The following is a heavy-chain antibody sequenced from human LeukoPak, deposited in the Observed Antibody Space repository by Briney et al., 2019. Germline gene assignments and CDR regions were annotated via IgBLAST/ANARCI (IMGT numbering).Heavy chain of an antibody. J-gene: IGHJ4*02. V-gene: IGHV3-23*01. CDR3: AKDSSSWYDLSNFDY. CDR1: GFTFSSYA. CDR2: ISGSGGST. Sequence: PGGSLRLSCAASGFTFSSYAMSWVRQAPGKGLEWVSAISGSGGSTYYADSVKGRFTISRDNSKNMLYLQMNSLRAEDTAVYYCAKDSSSWYDLSNFDYWGQGTLVTVSS. D-gene: IGHD6-13*01.